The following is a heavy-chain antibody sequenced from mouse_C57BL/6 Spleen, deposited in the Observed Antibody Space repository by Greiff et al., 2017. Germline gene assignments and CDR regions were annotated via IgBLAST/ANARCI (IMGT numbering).Heavy chain of an antibody. CDR2: IYPRSGNT. CDR3: ARRGYYGSSYDYAMDY. Sequence: LVESGAELARPGASVKLSCKASGYTFTSYGISWVKQRTGQGLEWIGEIYPRSGNTYYNEKFKGKATLTADKSSSTAYMELRSLTSEDSAVYFCARRGYYGSSYDYAMDYWGQGTSVTVSS. V-gene: IGHV1-81*01. CDR1: GYTFTSYG. D-gene: IGHD1-1*01. J-gene: IGHJ4*01.